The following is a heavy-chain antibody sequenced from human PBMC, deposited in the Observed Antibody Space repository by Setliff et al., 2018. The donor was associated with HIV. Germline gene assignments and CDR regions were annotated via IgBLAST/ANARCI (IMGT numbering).Heavy chain of an antibody. CDR1: GGSFSSSSYS. V-gene: IGHV4-39*01. CDR2: IDYSGRT. CDR3: ARNDAFDI. Sequence: SETLSLTCIVSGGSFSSSSYSWGWIRLPPGKGLEWIGSIDYSGRTYYNPSLKSRVTISVDTSKNQFSLKLSSVTAADTAVYYCARNDAFDIWGQGTLVTVSS. J-gene: IGHJ3*02.